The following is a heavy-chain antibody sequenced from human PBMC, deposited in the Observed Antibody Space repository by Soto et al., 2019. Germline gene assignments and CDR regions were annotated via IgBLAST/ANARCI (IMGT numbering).Heavy chain of an antibody. CDR3: AQILGLAVAGPGRFDL. D-gene: IGHD6-19*01. CDR2: ITPMFGTA. CDR1: GGTFSRYA. V-gene: IGHV1-69*12. J-gene: IGHJ2*01. Sequence: QVQLVQSGAEVKKYGSSVKVSCKASGGTFSRYAISWVRQAPGQGLEWMGGITPMFGTANYAQKFQGRVTITADESTSTAYMELSSLRSDDTAVYYCAQILGLAVAGPGRFDLWGRGTLVTVSS.